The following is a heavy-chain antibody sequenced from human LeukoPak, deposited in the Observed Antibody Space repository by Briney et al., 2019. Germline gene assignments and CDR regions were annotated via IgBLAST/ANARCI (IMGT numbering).Heavy chain of an antibody. J-gene: IGHJ4*02. V-gene: IGHV4-31*03. CDR3: ASGDHRTRTFDY. CDR2: ICYSGNT. CDR1: GDSIISGGYC. Sequence: TLSLTCTVSGDSIISGGYCWSWIRQHPGKGLEWIGYICYSGNTYYNPSLKSRVTISVDTSKNQFSLKLSSVTAADTAVYYCASGDHRTRTFDYWGQGTLVTVSS. D-gene: IGHD1-14*01.